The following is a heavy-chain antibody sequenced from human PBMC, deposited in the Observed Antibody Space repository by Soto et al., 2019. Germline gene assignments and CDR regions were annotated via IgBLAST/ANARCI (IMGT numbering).Heavy chain of an antibody. J-gene: IGHJ4*02. V-gene: IGHV4-61*03. CDR3: AGGIIQVGATFRAVVYYFGS. D-gene: IGHD1-26*01. CDR1: GGSVSSGRYY. Sequence: SETLSLTCTVSGGSVSSGRYYWSWIRQPPGKGLEWIGYIYYGESTNYNPSLRSRVTISVDTSKNHFSLNLNSMTAADTAVYYCAGGIIQVGATFRAVVYYFGSWGQGILVS. CDR2: IYYGEST.